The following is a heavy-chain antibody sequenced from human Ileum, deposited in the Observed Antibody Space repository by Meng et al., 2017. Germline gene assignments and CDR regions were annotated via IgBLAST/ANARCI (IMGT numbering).Heavy chain of an antibody. J-gene: IGHJ4*02. D-gene: IGHD1-26*01. V-gene: IGHV4-4*02. CDR3: ARHIVGPTPGMEY. CDR1: GDSLSSSGW. CDR2: IYQSGST. Sequence: QVQLQETGPGLVEPSGTLSLTCAGSGDSLSSSGWWSWVRQPPGKGLEWIGQIYQSGSTNYNPSLKSRVTISIDRSENQLSLKLSSVTAADTAVYYCARHIVGPTPGMEYWGQGTLVTVSS.